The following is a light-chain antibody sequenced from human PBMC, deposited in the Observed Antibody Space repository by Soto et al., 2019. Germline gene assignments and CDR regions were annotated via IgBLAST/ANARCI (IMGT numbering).Light chain of an antibody. Sequence: QSVLTQPPSVSGAPGQRVTMSYTGSSSNIGAGYDVHWFQQLPGTAPRLLIYGNINRLAGVPARFSGSKSGTSASLAITGLQAEDEADYYCQSYDSSLSAWVFGGGTKLTVL. V-gene: IGLV1-40*01. CDR2: GNI. CDR3: QSYDSSLSAWV. J-gene: IGLJ2*01. CDR1: SSNIGAGYD.